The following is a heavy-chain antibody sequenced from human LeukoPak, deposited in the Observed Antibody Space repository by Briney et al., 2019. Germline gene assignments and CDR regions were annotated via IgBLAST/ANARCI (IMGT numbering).Heavy chain of an antibody. D-gene: IGHD2-2*02. Sequence: ASVKVSCKASGYTFTGYYMHWVRQAPGQGLEWMGRINPNSGGTNYAQKFQGRVTMTRDTSISTAYMGLSRLRSDDTAVYYCARARYCSSTSCYTGRAVDPWGQGTLVTVSS. CDR1: GYTFTGYY. CDR2: INPNSGGT. V-gene: IGHV1-2*06. J-gene: IGHJ5*02. CDR3: ARARYCSSTSCYTGRAVDP.